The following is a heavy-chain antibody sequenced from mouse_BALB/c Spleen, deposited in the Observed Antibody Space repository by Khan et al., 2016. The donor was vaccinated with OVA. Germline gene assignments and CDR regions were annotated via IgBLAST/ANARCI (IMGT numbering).Heavy chain of an antibody. J-gene: IGHJ2*01. Sequence: QVQLKESGAELARPGASVKMSCKASGYTFTSYTLHWVKQRPGQGLEWIGYINPSSGYTKYNQKCKDKATLTADKSSSTAYMQLSSLTSEDSAVYYCARTHERWGQGTTLTVSS. CDR2: INPSSGYT. V-gene: IGHV1-4*01. CDR3: ARTHER. CDR1: GYTFTSYT.